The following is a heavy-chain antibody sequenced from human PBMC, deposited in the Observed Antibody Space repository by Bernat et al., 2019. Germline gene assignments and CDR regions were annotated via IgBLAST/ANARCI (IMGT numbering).Heavy chain of an antibody. CDR3: ARLGAGDSSGWSHFDY. CDR2: IYYSGST. V-gene: IGHV4-39*01. J-gene: IGHJ4*02. Sequence: QVQLQESGPGLVKPSQTLSLTCTVSGGSISSGGYYWSWIRQPPGKGLEWIGSIYYSGSTYYNPSLKSRVTISVDTSKNQFSLKLSSVTAADTAVYYCARLGAGDSSGWSHFDYWGQGTLVTVSS. D-gene: IGHD3-22*01. CDR1: GGSISSGGYY.